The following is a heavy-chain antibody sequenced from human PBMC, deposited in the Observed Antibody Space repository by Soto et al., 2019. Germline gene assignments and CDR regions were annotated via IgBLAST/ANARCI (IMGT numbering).Heavy chain of an antibody. D-gene: IGHD1-20*01. J-gene: IGHJ2*01. CDR3: ASSPQVFGWYFDL. Sequence: QVQLVESGGGVVQPGRSLRLSCAASGFTFSSYGMHWVRQAPGKGLEWVAVIWYDGSNKYYADSVKGRFTISRDNSKNTLYLQMNSLRAEDTAVYYCASSPQVFGWYFDLWGRGTLVTVSS. V-gene: IGHV3-33*01. CDR2: IWYDGSNK. CDR1: GFTFSSYG.